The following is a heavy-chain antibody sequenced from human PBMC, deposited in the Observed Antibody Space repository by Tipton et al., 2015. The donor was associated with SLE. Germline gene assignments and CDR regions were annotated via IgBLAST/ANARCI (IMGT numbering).Heavy chain of an antibody. CDR2: IYYSGST. Sequence: GLVKPSQTLSLTCAISGDSVSSNSAAWNWIRQSPGKGLEWIGYIYYSGSTNYNTSLKSRVTISVDTSKNQFSLKLSSVTAADTAVYYCARHSDSSSWLDGAFDIWGQGTMVTVSS. CDR1: GDSVSSNSAA. CDR3: ARHSDSSSWLDGAFDI. V-gene: IGHV4-59*08. D-gene: IGHD6-13*01. J-gene: IGHJ3*02.